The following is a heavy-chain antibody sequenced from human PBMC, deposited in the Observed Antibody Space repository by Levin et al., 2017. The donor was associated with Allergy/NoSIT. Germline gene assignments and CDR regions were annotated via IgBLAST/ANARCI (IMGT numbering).Heavy chain of an antibody. CDR1: GFTFSSYA. CDR2: ISGSGGST. V-gene: IGHV3-23*01. D-gene: IGHD5-12*01. CDR3: AKGGGYSGYVIDY. J-gene: IGHJ4*02. Sequence: PGESLKISCAASGFTFSSYAMTWVRQAPGKGLEWVSAISGSGGSTYYADSVKGRFTISRDNSKNTLYLQMNSLRAEDTAVYYCAKGGGYSGYVIDYWGQGTLVTVSS.